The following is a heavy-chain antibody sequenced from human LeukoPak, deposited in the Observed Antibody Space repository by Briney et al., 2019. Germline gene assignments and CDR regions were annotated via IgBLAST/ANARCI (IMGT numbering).Heavy chain of an antibody. CDR2: ISGSGGST. D-gene: IGHD1-26*01. J-gene: IGHJ4*02. Sequence: GGSLRLSCAASGFTFSSYAMSWVRQAPGKGLEWVSAISGSGGSTYYADSVKGRFTISRDNAKNSLYLQMNSLRAEDTAVYYCARGELKGDYWGQGTLVTVSS. CDR1: GFTFSSYA. CDR3: ARGELKGDY. V-gene: IGHV3-23*01.